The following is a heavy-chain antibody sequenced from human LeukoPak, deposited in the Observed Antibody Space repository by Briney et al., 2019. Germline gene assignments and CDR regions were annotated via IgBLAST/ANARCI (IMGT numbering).Heavy chain of an antibody. D-gene: IGHD6-19*01. CDR1: GFTFNSLA. CDR2: INTDGSST. Sequence: PGGSLRLSCAASGFTFNSLAMSWVRQAPGKGLLWVSRINTDGSSTIYADSVEGRFITSRDNAKNTLYLQMNSLRAEDTAVYFCARDRGGSGPTTTDYWGQGALVTVSS. J-gene: IGHJ4*02. CDR3: ARDRGGSGPTTTDY. V-gene: IGHV3-74*01.